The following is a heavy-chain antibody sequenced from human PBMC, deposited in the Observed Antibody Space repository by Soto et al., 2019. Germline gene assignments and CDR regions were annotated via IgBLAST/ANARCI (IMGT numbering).Heavy chain of an antibody. CDR3: ARRRECTNGACHWGDYYYGMDV. CDR2: IYYSGST. D-gene: IGHD2-8*01. V-gene: IGHV4-61*08. CDR1: GGSTSSGDYY. J-gene: IGHJ6*02. Sequence: KPSETLSLTCTVSGGSTSSGDYYWSWIRQPPGKGLEWIGYIYYSGSTNYNPSLKSRVTISVDTSKNQFSLKLSSVTAADTAVYYCARRRECTNGACHWGDYYYGMDVWGQGTTVTVSS.